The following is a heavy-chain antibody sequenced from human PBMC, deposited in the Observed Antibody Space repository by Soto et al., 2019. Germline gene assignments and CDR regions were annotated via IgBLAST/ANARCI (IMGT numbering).Heavy chain of an antibody. J-gene: IGHJ6*02. V-gene: IGHV3-30*18. D-gene: IGHD3-10*01. Sequence: PGGSLRLSCAASGFTFSSYGMHWVRQAPGKGLEWVAVISYDGSNKYYADSVKGRFTISRDNSKNTLYLQMNSLRAEDTAVYYCAKDFDGSGSYNVYPNYCYYYGMDVWGQCTPVTVSS. CDR2: ISYDGSNK. CDR3: AKDFDGSGSYNVYPNYCYYYGMDV. CDR1: GFTFSSYG.